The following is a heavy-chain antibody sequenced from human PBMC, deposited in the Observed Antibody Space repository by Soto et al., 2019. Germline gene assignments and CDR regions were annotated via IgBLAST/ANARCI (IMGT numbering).Heavy chain of an antibody. CDR1: GYTFTSYD. D-gene: IGHD3-22*01. Sequence: RASVKVSCQASGYTFTSYDINWVRQATGQGLARMGWMNPNSGNTGYAQKFQGRVTMTRNTSISTAYMELSSLRSEDTAVYYCARDLTPNYYDSSGYYPSHWFDPWGQGTLVTVSS. CDR2: MNPNSGNT. CDR3: ARDLTPNYYDSSGYYPSHWFDP. J-gene: IGHJ5*02. V-gene: IGHV1-8*01.